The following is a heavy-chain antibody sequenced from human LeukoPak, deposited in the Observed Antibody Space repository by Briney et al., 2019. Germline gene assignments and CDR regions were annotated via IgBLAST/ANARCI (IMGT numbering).Heavy chain of an antibody. J-gene: IGHJ4*02. V-gene: IGHV3-21*01. CDR3: ARGMLQMDWLFSPPSRPPDY. CDR2: ISSTSTYT. CDR1: GFTFSSYS. Sequence: GGSLRLSCAASGFTFSSYSMNWVRQVPGKGLEWVSSISSTSTYTYYADSVKGRFTISRNNSKNTLYLQMNSLRAEDTAVYYCARGMLQMDWLFSPPSRPPDYWGQGTLVTVSS. D-gene: IGHD3/OR15-3a*01.